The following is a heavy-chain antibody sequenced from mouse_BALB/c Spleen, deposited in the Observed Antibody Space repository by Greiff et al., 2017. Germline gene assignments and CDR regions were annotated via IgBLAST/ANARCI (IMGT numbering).Heavy chain of an antibody. CDR1: GFSLTSYG. CDR3: ARNHYGSTPYAMDY. V-gene: IGHV2-4-1*01. D-gene: IGHD1-1*01. Sequence: QVQLQQSGPGLVQPSQSLSITCTVSGFSLTSYGVHWVRQSPGKGLEWLGVIWSGGSTDYNAAFISRLSISKDNSKSQVFFKMNSLQADDTAIYYCARNHYGSTPYAMDYWGQGTSVTVSS. J-gene: IGHJ4*01. CDR2: IWSGGST.